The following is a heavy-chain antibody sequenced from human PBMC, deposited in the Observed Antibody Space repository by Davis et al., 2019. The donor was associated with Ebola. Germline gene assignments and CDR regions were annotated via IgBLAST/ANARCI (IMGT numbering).Heavy chain of an antibody. J-gene: IGHJ3*02. Sequence: MPSETLSLTCAVYGGSFSGYYWSWIRQPPGKGLEWFGEINHSGSTNYNPSLKSRVTISVDTSKNQFSLKLSSVTAADTAVYYCARRRYYYDSSGYYLHDAFDIWGQGTMVTVSS. D-gene: IGHD3-22*01. CDR2: INHSGST. V-gene: IGHV4-34*01. CDR3: ARRRYYYDSSGYYLHDAFDI. CDR1: GGSFSGYY.